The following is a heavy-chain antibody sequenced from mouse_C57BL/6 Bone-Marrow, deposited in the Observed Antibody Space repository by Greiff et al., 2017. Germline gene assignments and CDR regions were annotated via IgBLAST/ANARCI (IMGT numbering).Heavy chain of an antibody. CDR3: ARDYYGSSYAMDY. D-gene: IGHD1-1*01. CDR2: VYPYNGGT. V-gene: IGHV1-36*01. Sequence: EVKLVESGPVLVKPGPSVKISCKASGFTFTDYYMHWVKQSHGKSLEWIGLVYPYNGGTSYNQKFKGKATLTVDTSSSTAYMELNSLTSEDSAVYYGARDYYGSSYAMDYWGQGTSVTVSS. J-gene: IGHJ4*01. CDR1: GFTFTDYY.